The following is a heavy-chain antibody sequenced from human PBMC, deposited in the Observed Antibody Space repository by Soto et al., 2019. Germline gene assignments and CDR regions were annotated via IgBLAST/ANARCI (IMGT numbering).Heavy chain of an antibody. CDR2: IRSKANSYAT. J-gene: IGHJ6*02. CDR1: GFTFSGSA. CDR3: TSFPRIVVVPAARGDRYYYGMDV. D-gene: IGHD2-2*01. V-gene: IGHV3-73*02. Sequence: EVQLVESGGGLVQPGGSLKLSCAASGFTFSGSAMHWVRQASGKGLEWVGRIRSKANSYATAYAASVKGRFTISRDDSKNTAYLQMNSLKTEDTAVYYCTSFPRIVVVPAARGDRYYYGMDVWGQGTTVTVSS.